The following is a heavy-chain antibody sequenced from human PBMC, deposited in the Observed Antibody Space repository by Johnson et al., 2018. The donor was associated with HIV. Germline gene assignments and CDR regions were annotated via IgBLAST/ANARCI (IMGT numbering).Heavy chain of an antibody. V-gene: IGHV3-23*04. CDR1: GFTFDDYA. D-gene: IGHD3-22*01. CDR2: ISGSGGST. J-gene: IGHJ3*02. Sequence: VQLVESGGVVVQPGGSLRLSCAASGFTFDDYAMHWVRQAPGKGLEWVSAISGSGGSTYYADSVKGRFTISRDNSKNTLYLQMNSLRAEDTALYYCAKDSGITMIVPDAFDIWGQGTMVTVSS. CDR3: AKDSGITMIVPDAFDI.